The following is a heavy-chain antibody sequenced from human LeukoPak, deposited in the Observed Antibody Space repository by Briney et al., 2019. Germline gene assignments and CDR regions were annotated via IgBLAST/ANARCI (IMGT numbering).Heavy chain of an antibody. D-gene: IGHD3-9*01. CDR3: ARVYYDISGGFDP. CDR2: IYYSGST. V-gene: IGHV4-39*07. Sequence: SETLSLTCTVSGGSISSGDYYWGWIRQPPGKGLEWIGSIYYSGSTYYNASLKSRVTISVDTSKNQFSLKLSSVTAADTAVYYCARVYYDISGGFDPWGQGTLVTVSS. CDR1: GGSISSGDYY. J-gene: IGHJ5*02.